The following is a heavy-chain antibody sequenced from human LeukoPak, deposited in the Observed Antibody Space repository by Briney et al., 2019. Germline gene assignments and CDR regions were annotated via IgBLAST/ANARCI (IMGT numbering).Heavy chain of an antibody. CDR3: ARGGVAAKYYFDS. J-gene: IGHJ4*02. V-gene: IGHV4-59*11. D-gene: IGHD3-10*01. Sequence: SETLSLTCTVSGGSISPLYWSWIRQPPGKGLEFIGYIYYSGTTNYSPSLMSRVTLSVDTSKNQFSLKLSSVTAADTAVYYCARGGVAAKYYFDSWGQGTLVTVSS. CDR2: IYYSGTT. CDR1: GGSISPLY.